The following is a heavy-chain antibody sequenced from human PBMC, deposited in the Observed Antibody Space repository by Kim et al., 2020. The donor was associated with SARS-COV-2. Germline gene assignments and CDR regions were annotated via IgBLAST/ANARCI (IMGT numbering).Heavy chain of an antibody. CDR1: GGSISSYY. J-gene: IGHJ4*02. CDR2: IYYSGST. Sequence: SETLSLTCTVSGGSISSYYWSWIRQPPGKGLEWIGYIYYSGSTNYNPSLKSRVTISVDTSKNQFSLKLSSVTAADTAVYYCARAGGGAPAPYDYWGQGTLVTVSS. CDR3: ARAGGGAPAPYDY. D-gene: IGHD3-16*01. V-gene: IGHV4-59*01.